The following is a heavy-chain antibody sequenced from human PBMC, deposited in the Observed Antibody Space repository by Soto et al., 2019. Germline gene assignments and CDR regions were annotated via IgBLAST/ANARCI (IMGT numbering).Heavy chain of an antibody. J-gene: IGHJ6*02. V-gene: IGHV3-23*01. CDR3: AKGGLGFGESERYYGMDV. CDR2: ISGSGGST. CDR1: GFTFSSYA. Sequence: GGSLRLSCAASGFTFSSYAMSWVRQAPGKGLEWVSAISGSGGSTYYADSVKGRFTISRDNSKNTLYLQMNSLRAEDTAVYYCAKGGLGFGESERYYGMDVWGQGTTVTVSS. D-gene: IGHD3-10*01.